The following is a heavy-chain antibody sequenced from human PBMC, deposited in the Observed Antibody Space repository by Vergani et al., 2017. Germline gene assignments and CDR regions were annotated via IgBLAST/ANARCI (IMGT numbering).Heavy chain of an antibody. Sequence: QITLKESGPTLVKPPQTLTLTCTFSGFSLSTSGVGVGWIRQPPGKALVWLALIYWDDDKCYSPSLESMLTITKDTSKNHVVLTMTNMDPVDTDTYYCEHRVVAATVDAFDIWGQGTMVTVSS. CDR1: GFSLSTSGVG. J-gene: IGHJ3*02. V-gene: IGHV2-5*02. CDR3: EHRVVAATVDAFDI. D-gene: IGHD2-15*01. CDR2: IYWDDDK.